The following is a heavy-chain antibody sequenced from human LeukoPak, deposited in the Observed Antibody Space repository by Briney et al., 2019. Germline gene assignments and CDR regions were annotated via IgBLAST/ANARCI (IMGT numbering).Heavy chain of an antibody. CDR3: ARDGPGGGSSPSCYAGDCAFDI. D-gene: IGHD2-2*01. J-gene: IGHJ3*02. V-gene: IGHV3-21*01. CDR2: ISSSSRTYI. Sequence: PGGSLRLSCAASGFTFGSHNMNWVRQAPGKGLEWVSSISSSSRTYIHYADSVKGRCTISRDNAKNSLYQQLNSLRAEDTAVYYCARDGPGGGSSPSCYAGDCAFDIWGQGTMVTVSS. CDR1: GFTFGSHN.